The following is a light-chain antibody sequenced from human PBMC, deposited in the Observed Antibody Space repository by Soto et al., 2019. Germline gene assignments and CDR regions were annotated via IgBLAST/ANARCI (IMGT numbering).Light chain of an antibody. V-gene: IGKV3-15*01. CDR3: QQYNNWPLT. Sequence: EIVMTQSPATLSVSPWERSTLSCRASQSVSTNLAWYQQVPGQAPRLLISGASTRATGIPARFSGSGSGTEFTLTISSLQSEDFAVYHCQQYNNWPLTFGGGTKVDIK. CDR2: GAS. CDR1: QSVSTN. J-gene: IGKJ4*01.